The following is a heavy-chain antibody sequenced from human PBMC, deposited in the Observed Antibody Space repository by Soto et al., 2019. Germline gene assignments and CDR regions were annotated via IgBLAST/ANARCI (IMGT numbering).Heavy chain of an antibody. CDR1: GFTFSSYG. Sequence: PGGSLRLSCAASGFTFSSYGMHWVRQAPGKGLEWVAVISYGGSNKYYADSVKGRFTISRDNSKNTLYLQMNSLRAEDTAVYYCAKDLYYGSANYYYYGMDVWGQGTTVTVSS. J-gene: IGHJ6*02. D-gene: IGHD3-10*01. V-gene: IGHV3-30*18. CDR3: AKDLYYGSANYYYYGMDV. CDR2: ISYGGSNK.